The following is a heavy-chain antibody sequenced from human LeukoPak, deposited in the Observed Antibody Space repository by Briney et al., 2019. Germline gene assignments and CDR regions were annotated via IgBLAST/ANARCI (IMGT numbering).Heavy chain of an antibody. CDR2: IYHSGST. Sequence: PSETLSLTCAVSGGSISSGGYSWSWIRQPPGKGLEWIGYIYHSGSTYYNPSLKSRVTISVDKSMNQFSLKLSSVTAADTAVYYCARIQYYYDSSGYPPLHSNLHTTDAFDIWGQGIMVTVSS. J-gene: IGHJ3*02. D-gene: IGHD3-22*01. V-gene: IGHV4-30-2*01. CDR3: ARIQYYYDSSGYPPLHSNLHTTDAFDI. CDR1: GGSISSGGYS.